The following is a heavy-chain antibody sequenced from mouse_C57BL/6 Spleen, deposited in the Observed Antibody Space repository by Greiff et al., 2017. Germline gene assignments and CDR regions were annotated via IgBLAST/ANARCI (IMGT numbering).Heavy chain of an antibody. CDR1: GYSFTSYY. CDR2: IYPGSGNT. D-gene: IGHD1-1*01. J-gene: IGHJ4*01. CDR3: ARNYGSSYDDAMDY. V-gene: IGHV1-66*01. Sequence: QVQLKESGPELVKPGASVKISCKASGYSFTSYYIHWVKQRPGQGLAWIGWIYPGSGNTKYNEKFKGKATLTADTSSSTAYMQLSSLTSEDSAVYYWARNYGSSYDDAMDYWGQGTSVTVSS.